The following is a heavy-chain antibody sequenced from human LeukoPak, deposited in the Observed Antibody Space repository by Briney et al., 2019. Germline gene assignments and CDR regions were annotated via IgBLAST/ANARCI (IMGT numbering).Heavy chain of an antibody. V-gene: IGHV3-7*01. CDR2: IKQDGSEK. Sequence: EGSLRLSCAASGFTFSSYWMSWVRQAPGKGLEWVANIKQDGSEKYYVDSVKGRFTISRDNAKNSLYLQMNSLRAEDTAVYYCAREGYSAWFDPWGQGTLVTVSS. CDR3: AREGYSAWFDP. J-gene: IGHJ5*02. D-gene: IGHD2-21*01. CDR1: GFTFSSYW.